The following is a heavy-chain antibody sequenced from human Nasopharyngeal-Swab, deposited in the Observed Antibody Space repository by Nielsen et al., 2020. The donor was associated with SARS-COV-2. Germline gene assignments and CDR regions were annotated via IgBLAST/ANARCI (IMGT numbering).Heavy chain of an antibody. V-gene: IGHV3-21*01. D-gene: IGHD5-12*01. Sequence: GESLKTPRAASGFLFSSYGMNWVRQAPGKGLEWVPSISSYSSDINYADSLKGRFIISRDNAKNSLYLQMNSLRAEDTAVYYCAREGVDSASDYSEPFDIWGQGTMVTVSS. CDR3: AREGVDSASDYSEPFDI. CDR2: ISSYSSDI. J-gene: IGHJ3*02. CDR1: GFLFSSYG.